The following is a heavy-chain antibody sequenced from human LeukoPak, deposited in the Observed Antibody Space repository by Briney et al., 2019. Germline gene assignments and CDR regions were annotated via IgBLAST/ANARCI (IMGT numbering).Heavy chain of an antibody. CDR3: ARDGGRYYGSGSYFLGY. CDR2: IYYSGST. J-gene: IGHJ4*02. CDR1: GGSISSGDYY. D-gene: IGHD3-10*01. V-gene: IGHV4-30-4*01. Sequence: SETLSLTCTVSGGSISSGDYYWSWIRQPPGKGLEWIGYIYYSGSTYYNPSLKSRVTISVGTSKNQFSLKLSSVTAADTAVYYCARDGGRYYGSGSYFLGYWGQGTLVTVSS.